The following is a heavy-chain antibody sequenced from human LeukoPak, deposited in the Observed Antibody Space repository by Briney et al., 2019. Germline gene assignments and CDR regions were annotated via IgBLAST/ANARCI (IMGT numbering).Heavy chain of an antibody. D-gene: IGHD5-12*01. CDR3: ARTTSGYDMAPVDY. CDR1: GYTFTSFG. CDR2: ISAYSGNA. J-gene: IGHJ4*02. V-gene: IGHV1-18*01. Sequence: GASVKVSCKASGYTFTSFGISWVRQAPGQGLEWMAWISAYSGNAKYAQKFQGRVTMTRDTSTTTVYMELSSLRSEDTSVYYCARTTSGYDMAPVDYWGQGTLVTVSS.